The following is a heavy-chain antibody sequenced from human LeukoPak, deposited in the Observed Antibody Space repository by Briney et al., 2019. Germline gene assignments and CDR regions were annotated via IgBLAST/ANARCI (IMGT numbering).Heavy chain of an antibody. CDR1: GGSFSGYY. CDR2: INHSGST. J-gene: IGHJ3*02. CDR3: ARGPYSSGWYGAFDI. D-gene: IGHD6-19*01. V-gene: IGHV4-34*01. Sequence: SETLSLTCAVYGGSFSGYYWSWIRQPPGKGLEWIGEINHSGSTNYNPSLKSRVTISVDTSKNQFSLKLSSVTAADTAVYYCARGPYSSGWYGAFDIWGQGTMVTVSS.